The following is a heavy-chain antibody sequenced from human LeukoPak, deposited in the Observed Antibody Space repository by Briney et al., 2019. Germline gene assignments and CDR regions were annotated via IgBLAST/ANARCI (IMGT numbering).Heavy chain of an antibody. D-gene: IGHD3-22*01. Sequence: PGGSLRLSCAASGFTFSSYGMHWVRQAPGQGLEWVAVIWNDGSNKYYADSVKGRFTISRDNSKDTLYLQMNSLRAEDTAVYYCARIHSLYYYDSSGYGAFDIWGQGTMVTVSS. CDR2: IWNDGSNK. CDR1: GFTFSSYG. V-gene: IGHV3-33*01. J-gene: IGHJ3*02. CDR3: ARIHSLYYYDSSGYGAFDI.